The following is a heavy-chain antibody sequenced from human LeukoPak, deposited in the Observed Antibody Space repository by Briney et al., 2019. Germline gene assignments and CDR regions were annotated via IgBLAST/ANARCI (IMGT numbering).Heavy chain of an antibody. CDR1: GYTFTGYY. CDR2: INPNSGGT. V-gene: IGHV1-2*02. CDR3: ANTRYFDWLSEDYNWFDP. D-gene: IGHD3-9*01. Sequence: ASVKVSCKASGYTFTGYYMHWVRQAPGQGLEWMGWINPNSGGTNYAQKFQGRATMTRDTSISTAYMELSRLRSDDTAVYYCANTRYFDWLSEDYNWFDPWGQGTLVTVSS. J-gene: IGHJ5*02.